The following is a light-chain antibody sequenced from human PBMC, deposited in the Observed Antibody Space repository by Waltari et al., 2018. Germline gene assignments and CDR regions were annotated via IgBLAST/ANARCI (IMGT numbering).Light chain of an antibody. Sequence: QSVLTQPPSASGTPGQRVTISCSGGTSNIGSNPVNWYQQLPGTAPNLLIYNNRPRPAGFPDRFSGPKSGTPASLAIRGLQSDDEADYSCAVWDDSLNGRVFGGGTRLTVL. CDR3: AVWDDSLNGRV. V-gene: IGLV1-44*01. J-gene: IGLJ3*02. CDR2: NNR. CDR1: TSNIGSNP.